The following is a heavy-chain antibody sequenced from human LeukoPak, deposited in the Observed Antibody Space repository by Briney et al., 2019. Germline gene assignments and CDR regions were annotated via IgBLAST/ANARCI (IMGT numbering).Heavy chain of an antibody. J-gene: IGHJ6*02. V-gene: IGHV1-8*01. D-gene: IGHD6-13*01. Sequence: ASVKVSCKASGYTFTSYDINWMRQATGQGLEWMGWMNPNSGNTSYAQKFQVRVTMTSNTSISTAYMELSSLRSEDTAVYYCAREYSSSWTAYYYYGMDVWGQGTTVTVSS. CDR3: AREYSSSWTAYYYYGMDV. CDR1: GYTFTSYD. CDR2: MNPNSGNT.